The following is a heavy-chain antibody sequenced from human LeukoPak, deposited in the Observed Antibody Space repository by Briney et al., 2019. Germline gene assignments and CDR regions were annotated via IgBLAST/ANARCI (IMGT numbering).Heavy chain of an antibody. CDR2: IKQDGSEK. D-gene: IGHD2-2*01. CDR3: AREGCSSTSCYARPNGYYYYYMDV. Sequence: GGSLRLSCAASGFTFSSYWMSWVRQAPGKGLEWVANIKQDGSEKYYVDSVKGRFTISRDNAKNSLYLQMNSLRAEDTAVYYCAREGCSSTSCYARPNGYYYYYMDVWGKGTTVTISS. CDR1: GFTFSSYW. J-gene: IGHJ6*03. V-gene: IGHV3-7*01.